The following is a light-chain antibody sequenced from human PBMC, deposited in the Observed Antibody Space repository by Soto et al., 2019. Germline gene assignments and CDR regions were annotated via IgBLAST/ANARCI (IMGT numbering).Light chain of an antibody. Sequence: QSALTQPRSVSGSPGQSVTISCTGTSSDVGGYNYVSWYQHHPGKAPKLMIFDVSKRPSGVPDRFSGSKSGNTASLTISGLQAEDEADYYCCSYAGDYTVVFGTGTKLTVL. CDR1: SSDVGGYNY. J-gene: IGLJ1*01. CDR3: CSYAGDYTVV. V-gene: IGLV2-11*01. CDR2: DVS.